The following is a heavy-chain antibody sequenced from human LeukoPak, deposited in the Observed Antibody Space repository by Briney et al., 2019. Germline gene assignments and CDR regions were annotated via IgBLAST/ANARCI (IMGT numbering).Heavy chain of an antibody. CDR1: GYSFTSYW. D-gene: IGHD3-9*01. CDR2: IYPGDSDT. J-gene: IGHJ6*03. CDR3: ARSRYDILTGSYYYYYMDV. V-gene: IGHV5-51*01. Sequence: GESLKISCKGSGYSFTSYWIGWVRQMPGKGLEWMGIIYPGDSDTRYSPSFQGQVTISADKSISTAYLQWSSLKASDTAMYYCARSRYDILTGSYYYYYMDVWGKGTTVTVSS.